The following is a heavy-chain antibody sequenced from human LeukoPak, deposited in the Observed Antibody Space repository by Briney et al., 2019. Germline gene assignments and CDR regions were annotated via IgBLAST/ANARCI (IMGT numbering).Heavy chain of an antibody. V-gene: IGHV6-1*01. D-gene: IGHD3-22*01. CDR1: GDGVSFNRLA. CDR3: AREVGDYDSRGRAFSFDT. J-gene: IGHJ4*02. Sequence: SQTLSLTCAISGDGVSFNRLAWTWIRQSPSRGLEWLGRTYYRSEWNNDYAVSVKSRITINPDTSKNQVSLHLNSVTPEDTAVYYCAREVGDYDSRGRAFSFDTRGQGTLVTVSS. CDR2: TYYRSEWNN.